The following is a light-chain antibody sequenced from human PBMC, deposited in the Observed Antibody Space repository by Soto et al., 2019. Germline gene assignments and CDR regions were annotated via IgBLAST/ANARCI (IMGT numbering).Light chain of an antibody. CDR2: GAS. CDR3: QQCGTSPWT. V-gene: IGKV3-20*01. CDR1: QSVSSSY. Sequence: EIGLTQSPGTLSFSPGERATLSCRASQSVSSSYSAWYQQNPGEAPRLLIYGASSRAPGIPDNFTGSGSGTDFTLTISRLESEDFAVYYCQQCGTSPWTFGQGTKVDIK. J-gene: IGKJ1*01.